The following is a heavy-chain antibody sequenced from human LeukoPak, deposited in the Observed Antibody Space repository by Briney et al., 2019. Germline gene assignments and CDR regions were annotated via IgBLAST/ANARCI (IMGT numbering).Heavy chain of an antibody. D-gene: IGHD3-10*01. Sequence: SETLSLTCTVSGGSISSSGYYWGWIRQPPGKGLEWIGSVDYTGITSHSPSLKSRVTISVDTSKNQFSLKVSSVRAEDTAVYYCAKGHYYGSGSLDYWGQGTLVTVSS. CDR2: VDYTGIT. CDR1: GGSISSSGYY. J-gene: IGHJ4*02. CDR3: AKGHYYGSGSLDY. V-gene: IGHV4-39*07.